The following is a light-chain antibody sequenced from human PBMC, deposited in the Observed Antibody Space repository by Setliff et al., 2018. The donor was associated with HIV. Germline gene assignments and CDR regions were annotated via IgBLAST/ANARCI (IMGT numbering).Light chain of an antibody. J-gene: IGLJ2*01. CDR3: QSYDTSLAGSV. CDR1: NSNIGAGYD. Sequence: QSVLTQPPSVSGAPGQRVTISCSGSNSNIGAGYDVHWYQHLPGAAPKLLVYSNNDRPSGVSDRFSGSKSGTSASLAIIGLQPEDETDYYCQSYDTSLAGSVFGGGTQLTVL. CDR2: SNN. V-gene: IGLV1-40*01.